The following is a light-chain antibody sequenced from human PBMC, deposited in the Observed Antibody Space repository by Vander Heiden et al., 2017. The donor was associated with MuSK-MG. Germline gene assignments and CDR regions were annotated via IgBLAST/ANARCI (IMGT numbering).Light chain of an antibody. CDR2: GST. J-gene: IGKJ4*01. Sequence: ETVLTHSPASLSVSPGEGATLSCRASQSVGANLVWYQQQPGQAARRLIAGSTARAAGVPGRFIGRGSGTEFTLTITNLQPEDFAIYYCQLFKDWPPLTFGGGTKVEIK. CDR3: QLFKDWPPLT. CDR1: QSVGAN. V-gene: IGKV3-15*01.